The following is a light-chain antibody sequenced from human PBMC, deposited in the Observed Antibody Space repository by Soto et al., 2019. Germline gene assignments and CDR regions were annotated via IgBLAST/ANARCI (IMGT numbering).Light chain of an antibody. J-gene: IGKJ5*01. CDR1: QSISSS. Sequence: DIQMTQSPSSLSSSVGDKFTITCRSSQSISSSLNWYQQKSGKAPNLLIYGVSRLQGGVPSRFSGSGSGTDFTLSISSLQPEDFATYYCQQSYTPPSITFGQGTRLEIK. CDR2: GVS. CDR3: QQSYTPPSIT. V-gene: IGKV1-39*01.